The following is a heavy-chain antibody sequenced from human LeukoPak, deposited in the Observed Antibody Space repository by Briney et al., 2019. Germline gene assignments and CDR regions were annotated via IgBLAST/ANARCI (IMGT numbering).Heavy chain of an antibody. CDR3: ARYYYDSSGYYRFDY. V-gene: IGHV3-72*01. J-gene: IGHJ4*02. D-gene: IGHD3-22*01. CDR1: GFTFSDHY. CDR2: TRDKANGYTS. Sequence: GGSLRLSCAASGFTFSDHYMDWVRQAPGKGLEWVGRTRDKANGYTSDYAASVRGRFTISRDDSKNSLHLQMNSLKTEDTAVYYCARYYYDSSGYYRFDYWGQGTLVTVSS.